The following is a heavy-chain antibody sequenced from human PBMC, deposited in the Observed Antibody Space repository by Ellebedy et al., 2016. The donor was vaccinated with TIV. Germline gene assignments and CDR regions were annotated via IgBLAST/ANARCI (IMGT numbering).Heavy chain of an antibody. CDR1: GFGFRNYW. V-gene: IGHV3-7*01. CDR3: ARDYDGDYPSDY. J-gene: IGHJ4*02. CDR2: IDQDGSEK. Sequence: GESLKISCGASGFGFRNYWMSWVRQAPGKGLEWVANIDQDGSEKYYVDSVKGRFTVSRDNAKNSLYLQMNSLRAEDTAVYYCARDYDGDYPSDYWGQGTLVTVSS. D-gene: IGHD4-17*01.